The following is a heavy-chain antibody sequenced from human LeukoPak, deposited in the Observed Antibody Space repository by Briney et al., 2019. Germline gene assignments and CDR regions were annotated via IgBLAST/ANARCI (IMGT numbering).Heavy chain of an antibody. V-gene: IGHV4-39*01. CDR2: IYYSGST. Sequence: PSETLSLTCTVSGGSISSSSYYWGWIRQPPGKGLEWIGSIYYSGSTYYNPSLKSRVTISVDTSKNQFSLKLSSVTAADTAVYYCASLQQLSNFDYWGQGTLVTVSP. J-gene: IGHJ4*02. CDR3: ASLQQLSNFDY. D-gene: IGHD3-16*02. CDR1: GGSISSSSYY.